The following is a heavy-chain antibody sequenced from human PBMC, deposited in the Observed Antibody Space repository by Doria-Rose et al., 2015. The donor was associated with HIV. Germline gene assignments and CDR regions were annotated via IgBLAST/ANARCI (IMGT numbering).Heavy chain of an antibody. CDR3: ARAGPEYYFDS. Sequence: VYGGSFRGYYRNWIRQPPGKGLEWIGEINHSGSPNYNPSLKSRVTMSVDTSRKQFSLKLNSVTAADTAAYYCARAGPEYYFDSWGQGTLVTVSS. CDR1: GGSFRGYY. J-gene: IGHJ4*02. CDR2: INHSGSP. V-gene: IGHV4-34*01.